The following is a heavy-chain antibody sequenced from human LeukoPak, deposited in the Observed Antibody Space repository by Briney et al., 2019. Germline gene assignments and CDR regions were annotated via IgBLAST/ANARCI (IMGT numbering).Heavy chain of an antibody. CDR1: GFTFSDYG. Sequence: GGSLRLSCAASGFTFSDYGMSWVRQAPGKGPEWVSGINWNGGSTCYADSVKGRFTISRDNAKNSLYLQMNSLRAEDTALYYCARYDHDIWTGYYGYMDVWGKGTTVTVSS. V-gene: IGHV3-20*04. D-gene: IGHD3-9*01. J-gene: IGHJ6*03. CDR3: ARYDHDIWTGYYGYMDV. CDR2: INWNGGST.